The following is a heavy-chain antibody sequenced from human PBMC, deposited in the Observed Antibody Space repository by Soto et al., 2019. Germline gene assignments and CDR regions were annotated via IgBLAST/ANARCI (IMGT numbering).Heavy chain of an antibody. D-gene: IGHD3-10*01. J-gene: IGHJ6*02. CDR2: IDPSDSYT. Sequence: PGESLKISCKGSGYSFTDYYIGWVRQMSGRGLEWMGRIDPSDSYTNYSPSFQGHVTISADKSIGTAYLQWSSLKASDTAMYYCAKYGSWSSMDVWGQGTTGTVS. V-gene: IGHV5-10-1*01. CDR1: GYSFTDYY. CDR3: AKYGSWSSMDV.